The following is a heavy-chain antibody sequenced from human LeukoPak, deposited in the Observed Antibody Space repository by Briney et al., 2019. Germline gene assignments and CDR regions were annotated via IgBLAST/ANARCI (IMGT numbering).Heavy chain of an antibody. CDR1: GFTFSSYS. CDR3: VKDRGINLVQGVVMKISRDYYYSMDI. Sequence: AGGSLRLSCAASGFTFSSYSINWVRQAPGKGLEWISYISSNSNTIYYADSVKGRFIISRDNAKQSVSLQMNSLRDEDTAVYYCVKDRGINLVQGVVMKISRDYYYSMDIWGQGTTVIVSS. CDR2: ISSNSNTI. V-gene: IGHV3-48*02. J-gene: IGHJ6*02. D-gene: IGHD3-10*01.